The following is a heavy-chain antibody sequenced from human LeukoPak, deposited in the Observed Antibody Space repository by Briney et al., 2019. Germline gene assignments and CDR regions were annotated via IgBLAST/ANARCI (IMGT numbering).Heavy chain of an antibody. CDR1: GFTFSSHS. D-gene: IGHD2-21*02. Sequence: PGGSVRLSCAASGFTFSSHSMSWVRQPPGEGLEWFAAISPSGDSTTYRDSVKGQFTISRDNSRNRLYLQMNTLTVEDTAIYYSARRLLTGGVTDFFDFWGQGALVTVSS. V-gene: IGHV3-23*01. J-gene: IGHJ4*02. CDR3: ARRLLTGGVTDFFDF. CDR2: ISPSGDST.